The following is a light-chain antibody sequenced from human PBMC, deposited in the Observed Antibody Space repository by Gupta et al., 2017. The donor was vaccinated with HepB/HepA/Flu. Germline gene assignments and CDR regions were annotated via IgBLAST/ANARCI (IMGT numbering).Light chain of an antibody. CDR2: WAS. Sequence: DIVMTQSPDSLAVSLGARATINCKSSQSVLYSSNNKNYLAWYQQKPGQPPKLLIYWASTRESGVPDRFSGSGSGTDFTLTISSLQAEDVAVYYCQQYYSTPLTFGPGTKVEIK. CDR1: QSVLYSSNNKNY. V-gene: IGKV4-1*01. J-gene: IGKJ3*01. CDR3: QQYYSTPLT.